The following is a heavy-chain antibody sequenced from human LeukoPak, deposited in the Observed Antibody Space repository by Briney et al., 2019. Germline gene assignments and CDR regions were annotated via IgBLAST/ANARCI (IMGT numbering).Heavy chain of an antibody. Sequence: GGSLRLSCAASGFTFSSYSMNWVRQAPGKGLEWVSSISSSSSYIYYADSVKGRFTISRDNAKNSLYLQMNSLRAEDTAVYYCARVTDYYDSSGYYDYWGQGTLVTVSS. CDR1: GFTFSSYS. CDR3: ARVTDYYDSSGYYDY. D-gene: IGHD3-22*01. J-gene: IGHJ4*02. CDR2: ISSSSSYI. V-gene: IGHV3-21*01.